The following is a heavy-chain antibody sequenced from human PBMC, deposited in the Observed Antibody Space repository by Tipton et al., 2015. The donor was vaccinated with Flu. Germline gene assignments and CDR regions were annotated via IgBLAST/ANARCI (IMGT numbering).Heavy chain of an antibody. Sequence: TLSLTCTVSGGSISSVTYYWGWIRQSPGKGLEWIGEIHHRGNTNYQSSLNSRVSISVDTSKNGVSLRLNSLTAADTAIYFCVRLPRYSSGWGRYFDLWGRGTLVTVS. D-gene: IGHD6-19*01. CDR1: GGSISSVTYY. CDR2: IHHRGNT. J-gene: IGHJ2*01. CDR3: VRLPRYSSGWGRYFDL. V-gene: IGHV4-39*07.